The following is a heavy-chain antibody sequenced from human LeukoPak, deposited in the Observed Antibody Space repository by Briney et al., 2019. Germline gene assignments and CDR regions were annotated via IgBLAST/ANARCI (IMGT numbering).Heavy chain of an antibody. CDR1: GGSISSYY. Sequence: SETLSLTCTVSGGSISSYYWSWIRQPPGKGLEWIGYIYTSGSINYNPSLKSRVTISVDTSKNQFSLKLSSVTAADTAVYYCARAGGLDYFDYWGQGTLVTVSS. D-gene: IGHD6-19*01. J-gene: IGHJ4*02. CDR3: ARAGGLDYFDY. V-gene: IGHV4-4*09. CDR2: IYTSGSI.